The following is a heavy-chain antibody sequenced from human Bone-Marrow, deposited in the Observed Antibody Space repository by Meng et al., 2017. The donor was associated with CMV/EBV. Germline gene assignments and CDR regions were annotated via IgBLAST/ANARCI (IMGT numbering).Heavy chain of an antibody. Sequence: GGSLRLSCAASGFPFSSFSMNWVRQDPGKGLEWVSSISSSGSYISYADSVKGRFTISRDNAKNSLYLQMNSLRAEDTAVYYCASTSDSSGYYPGYWGQGTLVTVSS. D-gene: IGHD3-22*01. CDR2: ISSSGSYI. CDR3: ASTSDSSGYYPGY. V-gene: IGHV3-21*01. CDR1: GFPFSSFS. J-gene: IGHJ4*02.